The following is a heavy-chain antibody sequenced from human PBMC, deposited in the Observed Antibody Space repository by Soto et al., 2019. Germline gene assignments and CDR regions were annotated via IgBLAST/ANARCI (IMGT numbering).Heavy chain of an antibody. CDR1: GFTFSNYG. J-gene: IGHJ4*02. CDR3: AKDGAPGYCGRSSSPPAGAY. V-gene: IGHV3-30*18. CDR2: ISYDGSHK. D-gene: IGHD2-15*01. Sequence: QVQLVESGGGVVQPGRSLRLSCAGSGFTFSNYGLHWVRQAPGKGLEWVAVISYDGSHKYYADSVKGRFTISRDNSNNMLYRQMDSRRVENRAVYYCAKDGAPGYCGRSSSPPAGAYWAQETLVTVSS.